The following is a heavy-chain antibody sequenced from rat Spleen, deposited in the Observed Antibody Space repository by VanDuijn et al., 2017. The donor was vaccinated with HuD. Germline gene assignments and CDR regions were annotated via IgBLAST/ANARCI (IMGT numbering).Heavy chain of an antibody. V-gene: IGHV2S30*01. Sequence: QVQLKESGPGLVQPSQTLSLTCTVSGFSLMDFSVHWVRQPPGKGLEWMGRMKYDGDTYFNSVLKSRLSISRDTSKSRVFLRMNSLQPEDTATYYCVRANRETYAHFDYWGQGTLVTVSS. D-gene: IGHD3-8*01. J-gene: IGHJ3*01. CDR2: MKYDGDT. CDR1: GFSLMDFS. CDR3: VRANRETYAHFDY.